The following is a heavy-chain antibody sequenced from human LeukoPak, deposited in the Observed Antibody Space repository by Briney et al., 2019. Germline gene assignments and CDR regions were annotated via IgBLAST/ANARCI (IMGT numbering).Heavy chain of an antibody. CDR1: GFTFSSYW. J-gene: IGHJ6*03. V-gene: IGHV3-7*01. CDR2: IKQGGSEK. Sequence: PGGSLRLSCAASGFTFSSYWISWVRQAPGKGLEWVANIKQGGSEKYYVDSVKGRFTISRDNAKNSLYLQMNSLRAEDTAVYYCARTYDSSGYYWWDYYYMDVWGKGTTVTVSS. CDR3: ARTYDSSGYYWWDYYYMDV. D-gene: IGHD3-22*01.